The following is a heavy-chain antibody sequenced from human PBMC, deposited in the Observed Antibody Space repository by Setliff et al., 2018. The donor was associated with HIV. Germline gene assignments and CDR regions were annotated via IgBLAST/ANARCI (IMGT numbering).Heavy chain of an antibody. CDR3: AREGPFYNFWSGQAPYYYFYMDV. Sequence: HPGGSLRLSCAASRFTLSNYYMSWVRQAPGKGLEWVANIKTDGSEKYYADSVKGRFTISRDNYKNTLYLQVNTLRAEDTAVYYCAREGPFYNFWSGQAPYYYFYMDVWGKGTTVTVSS. D-gene: IGHD3-3*01. V-gene: IGHV3-7*01. J-gene: IGHJ6*03. CDR1: RFTLSNYY. CDR2: IKTDGSEK.